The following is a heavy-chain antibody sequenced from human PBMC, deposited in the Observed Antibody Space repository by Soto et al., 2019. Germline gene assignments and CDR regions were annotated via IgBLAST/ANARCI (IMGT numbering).Heavy chain of an antibody. V-gene: IGHV1-58*01. Sequence: QVQLVQSGPEVMKPGDSVTVSCKTSGFTFSGSAVQWVRQIRGQGLEWIGWIVVGSGKAKYAPKFQQRVTISRDKSTNTAYLEVNSLRHGDTAIYYCTVDTYGPDYWGQGTLVNVSS. CDR2: IVVGSGKA. J-gene: IGHJ4*02. D-gene: IGHD2-8*01. CDR1: GFTFSGSA. CDR3: TVDTYGPDY.